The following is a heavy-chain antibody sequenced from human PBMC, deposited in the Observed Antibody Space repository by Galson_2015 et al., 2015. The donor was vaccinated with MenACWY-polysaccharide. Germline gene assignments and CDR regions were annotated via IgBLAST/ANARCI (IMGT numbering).Heavy chain of an antibody. CDR3: AKVGPRSSWTLGLDY. CDR2: SGSGGGL. CDR1: GFSFSANG. D-gene: IGHD6-13*01. Sequence: SLRLSCAASGFSFSANGMSWVRQAPGRGLEWVSGSGSGGGLYFADSVKGRFTVSRDNSKNTLYLQMNNLRAEDTAVYYCAKVGPRSSWTLGLDYWGQG. J-gene: IGHJ4*02. V-gene: IGHV3-23*01.